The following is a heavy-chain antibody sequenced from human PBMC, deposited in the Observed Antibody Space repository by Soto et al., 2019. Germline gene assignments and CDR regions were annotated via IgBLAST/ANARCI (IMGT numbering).Heavy chain of an antibody. CDR2: ISGSGGST. CDR3: ANGRRGRFLEWLLQPPLDY. Sequence: PGGSLRLSCAASGFTFSSYAMSWVRQAPGKGLEWVSAISGSGGSTYYADSVKGRFTISRDNSKNTLYLQMNSLRAEDTAVYYCANGRRGRFLEWLLQPPLDYWGQGTLVTVSS. D-gene: IGHD3-3*01. J-gene: IGHJ4*02. CDR1: GFTFSSYA. V-gene: IGHV3-23*01.